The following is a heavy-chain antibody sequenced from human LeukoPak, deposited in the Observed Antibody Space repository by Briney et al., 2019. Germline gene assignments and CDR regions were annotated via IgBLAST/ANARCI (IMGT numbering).Heavy chain of an antibody. CDR3: ARGGVVPAAVSNWFDP. Sequence: ASVKVSSQASGYPFTNFGITWVRQASGQGLEWMGWISPYNGKTAYAQRLQGRVTMTTDTSTTTGYMELRSLRSDDTAVYYCARGGVVPAAVSNWFDPWGQGTLVTVSS. CDR1: GYPFTNFG. V-gene: IGHV1-18*04. J-gene: IGHJ5*02. CDR2: ISPYNGKT. D-gene: IGHD2-2*01.